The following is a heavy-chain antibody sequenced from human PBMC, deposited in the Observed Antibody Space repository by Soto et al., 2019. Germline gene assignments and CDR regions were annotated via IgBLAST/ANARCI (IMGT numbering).Heavy chain of an antibody. CDR3: AREGQQQLVRSPYYYGMDV. CDR2: IYYGGST. CDR1: GGSISSYY. Sequence: PSETLSLTCTVSGGSISSYYWSWIRQPPGKGLEWIGYIYYGGSTNYNPSLKSRVTISVDTSKNQFSLKLSSVTAADTAVYYCAREGQQQLVRSPYYYGMDVWGQGTKVTVSS. D-gene: IGHD6-13*01. J-gene: IGHJ6*02. V-gene: IGHV4-59*01.